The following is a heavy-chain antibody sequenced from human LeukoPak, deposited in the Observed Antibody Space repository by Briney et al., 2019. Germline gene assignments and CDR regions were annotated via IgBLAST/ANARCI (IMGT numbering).Heavy chain of an antibody. CDR3: ASRLKTVTHKDYYFDY. J-gene: IGHJ4*02. CDR2: IYYGGST. D-gene: IGHD4-17*01. V-gene: IGHV4-39*07. Sequence: SETLSLTCTVSGGSISSSDYYWGWIRQPPGKGLEWIGSIYYGGSTNYNPSLKSRVAISVDTSKNQFSLKLSSVTAADTAVYYCASRLKTVTHKDYYFDYWGQGTLVTVSS. CDR1: GGSISSSDYY.